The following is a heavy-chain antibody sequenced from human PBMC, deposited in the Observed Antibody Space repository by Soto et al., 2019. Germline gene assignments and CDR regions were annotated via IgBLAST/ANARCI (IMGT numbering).Heavy chain of an antibody. Sequence: ASVKVSCKASGYTFTSYAMHWVRQAPGQRHEWMGWINAGNGNTKYSQKFQGRVTITRDTSASTVYMELSSLRSEDTAVYYCARNIVLVPAAPGPDYYYGMDVWGQGTTVTVSS. D-gene: IGHD2-2*01. CDR2: INAGNGNT. CDR1: GYTFTSYA. J-gene: IGHJ6*02. CDR3: ARNIVLVPAAPGPDYYYGMDV. V-gene: IGHV1-3*01.